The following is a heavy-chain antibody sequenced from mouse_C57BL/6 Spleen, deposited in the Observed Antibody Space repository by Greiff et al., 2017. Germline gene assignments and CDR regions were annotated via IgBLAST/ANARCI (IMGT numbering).Heavy chain of an antibody. Sequence: DVQLQESGGGLVQPGGSLKLSCAASGFTFSDYYMYWVRQTPEKRLEWVAYISNGGGSTYYPDTVKGRFTISRDNAKNTLYLQMSRLKSEDTAMYYCARHDDGYEAMDDWGQGTSVTVSS. CDR2: ISNGGGST. CDR3: ARHDDGYEAMDD. D-gene: IGHD2-3*01. V-gene: IGHV5-12*01. J-gene: IGHJ4*01. CDR1: GFTFSDYY.